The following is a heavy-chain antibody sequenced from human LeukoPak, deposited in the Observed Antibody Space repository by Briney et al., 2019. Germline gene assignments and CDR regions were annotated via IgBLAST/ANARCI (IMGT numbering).Heavy chain of an antibody. J-gene: IGHJ4*02. Sequence: GGSLRLSCAASGFTFSSYWMSWVRQAPGKGLEWVANIKPDGSEKYYVDSVKGRFTISRDNAKNSLYLQMSSLSVEDTALYFCARHNPLWGYWGQGTLVTVSS. CDR3: ARHNPLWGY. D-gene: IGHD1-14*01. CDR2: IKPDGSEK. V-gene: IGHV3-7*04. CDR1: GFTFSSYW.